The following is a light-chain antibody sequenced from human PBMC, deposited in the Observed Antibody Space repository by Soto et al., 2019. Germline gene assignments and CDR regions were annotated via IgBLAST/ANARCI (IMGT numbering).Light chain of an antibody. V-gene: IGKV1-9*01. CDR1: QGISSY. J-gene: IGKJ4*01. CDR2: AAS. CDR3: QLLNSYTFLA. Sequence: DIQLTQTPSFLSASVGDRVTITCRASQGISSYLAWYQQKPGKAPKLLIYAASTLQSGVPSRFSGSASGTEFSLTSFSLQPEDFATYYCQLLNSYTFLAFGGGTKVEIK.